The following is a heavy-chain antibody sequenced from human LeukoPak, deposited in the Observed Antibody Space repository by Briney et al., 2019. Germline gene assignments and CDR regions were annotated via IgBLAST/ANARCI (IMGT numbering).Heavy chain of an antibody. D-gene: IGHD3-10*01. V-gene: IGHV1-8*01. CDR1: GYTFTSYD. CDR3: ARGYPSMYYYGSGIDY. Sequence: GASVKVSCKASGYTFTSYDINWVRQATGQGVEWMGWMNPNSGNTGYAQKFQGRVTMTRNTSISTAYMELSSLRSEDTAVYYCARGYPSMYYYGSGIDYWGQGTLVTVSS. J-gene: IGHJ4*02. CDR2: MNPNSGNT.